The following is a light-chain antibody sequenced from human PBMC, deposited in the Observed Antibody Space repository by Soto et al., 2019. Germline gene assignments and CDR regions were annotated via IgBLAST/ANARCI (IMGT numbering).Light chain of an antibody. CDR1: SSNIGAGYP. V-gene: IGLV1-40*01. CDR3: QSYDTSLSGSV. Sequence: QLVLTQPPSVSGAPGQRVTISCTGSSSNIGAGYPVHWYQQLPGTAPKLLIYGHTNRPSGVPDRFSGSKSGASASLAITGLQAEDEAEYYCQSYDTSLSGSVFGGGTKLTVL. J-gene: IGLJ2*01. CDR2: GHT.